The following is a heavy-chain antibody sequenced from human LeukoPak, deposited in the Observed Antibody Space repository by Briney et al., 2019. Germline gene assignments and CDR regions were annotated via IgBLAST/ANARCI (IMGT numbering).Heavy chain of an antibody. CDR1: GGTFSSYA. J-gene: IGHJ5*02. CDR3: ARAPGRGYCSSTSCYTRAWGFGNPDWFDP. Sequence: GASVKVSCKASGGTFSSYAISWVRQAPGQGLEWMGRIIPILGIANYAQKFQGRVTITADKSTSTAYMELSSLRSEDTAVYYCARAPGRGYCSSTSCYTRAWGFGNPDWFDPWGQGTLVTVSS. CDR2: IIPILGIA. V-gene: IGHV1-69*04. D-gene: IGHD2-2*02.